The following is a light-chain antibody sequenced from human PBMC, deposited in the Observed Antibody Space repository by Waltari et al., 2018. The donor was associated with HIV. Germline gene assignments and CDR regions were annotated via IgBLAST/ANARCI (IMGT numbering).Light chain of an antibody. CDR1: EDISNH. V-gene: IGKV1-27*01. CDR2: AAS. Sequence: DMQMTQSPSSLSASVGDRITITCRAREDISNHLAWYQQRPGKVPKLLISAASTLQSGVPSRFSGTGSGSFFTLTISSLQPEDVATYFCQKYNFAPFSFGPGTKVDLK. CDR3: QKYNFAPFS. J-gene: IGKJ3*01.